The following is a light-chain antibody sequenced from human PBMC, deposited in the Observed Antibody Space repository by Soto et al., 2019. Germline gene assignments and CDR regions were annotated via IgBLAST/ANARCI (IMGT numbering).Light chain of an antibody. CDR2: EGT. CDR1: SGDVGSYNL. J-gene: IGLJ1*01. CDR3: CSYAGSPYV. Sequence: QSALTQPASVSGSPGQSITISCTGTSGDVGSYNLVSWYQQHPGKAPKLMIYEGTKRPSGVSNRFSGSKSGNTASLTISGLQAEDEADYYCCSYAGSPYVFGTGTKVTV. V-gene: IGLV2-23*01.